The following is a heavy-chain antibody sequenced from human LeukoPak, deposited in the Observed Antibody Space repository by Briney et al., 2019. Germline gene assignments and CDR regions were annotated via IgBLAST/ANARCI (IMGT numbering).Heavy chain of an antibody. Sequence: PGGSLRLSSAASGFTVSSNYMSWVRQAPGKGLEWVSVIYSGGSTYYADSVKGRFTISRDNSKNTLYLQMNSLRAEDTAVYYCARERGYYDSSGSLGWGQGTLVTVSS. V-gene: IGHV3-66*01. CDR1: GFTVSSNY. CDR2: IYSGGST. D-gene: IGHD3-22*01. CDR3: ARERGYYDSSGSLG. J-gene: IGHJ4*02.